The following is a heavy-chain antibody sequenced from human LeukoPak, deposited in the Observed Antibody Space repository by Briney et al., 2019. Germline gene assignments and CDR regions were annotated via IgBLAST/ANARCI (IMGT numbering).Heavy chain of an antibody. CDR2: INPNSGGT. CDR3: ARVGVGLLLTGHHPFDY. D-gene: IGHD3-9*01. J-gene: IGHJ4*02. V-gene: IGHV1-2*02. CDR1: GYTFTGYY. Sequence: GASVKVSCTASGYTFTGYYMHWVRQAPGQGLEWMGWINPNSGGTNYAQKFQGRVTITRDTSISTAYMELSRLRSDDTAVYYCARVGVGLLLTGHHPFDYWGQGTLVTVSS.